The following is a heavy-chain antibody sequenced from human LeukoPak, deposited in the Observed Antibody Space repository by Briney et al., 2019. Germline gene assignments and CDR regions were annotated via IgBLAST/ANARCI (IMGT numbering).Heavy chain of an antibody. D-gene: IGHD1/OR15-1a*01. Sequence: GASVKVSCKASGYTFTAYFMHWVRQAPGQGLEWMGWINPNSGGTYYAKKFEGRVTMTRDKSISTAYMELRRLRSDDTAVYYCARVEQVSLRDYYYGMDVWGQGTTVTVSS. V-gene: IGHV1-2*02. CDR3: ARVEQVSLRDYYYGMDV. CDR1: GYTFTAYF. J-gene: IGHJ6*02. CDR2: INPNSGGT.